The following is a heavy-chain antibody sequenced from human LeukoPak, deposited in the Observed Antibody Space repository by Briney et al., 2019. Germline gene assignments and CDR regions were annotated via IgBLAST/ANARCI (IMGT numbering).Heavy chain of an antibody. CDR1: GGSFSGYY. Sequence: SETLSLTCAVYGGSFSGYYWGWIRQPPGKGLEWIGEINHSGSTNYNPSLESRVTISVDTSKNQFSLKLSSVTAADTAVYYCARFHRWAPDASDIWGQGTMVTVSS. J-gene: IGHJ3*02. CDR3: ARFHRWAPDASDI. D-gene: IGHD1-26*01. V-gene: IGHV4-34*01. CDR2: INHSGST.